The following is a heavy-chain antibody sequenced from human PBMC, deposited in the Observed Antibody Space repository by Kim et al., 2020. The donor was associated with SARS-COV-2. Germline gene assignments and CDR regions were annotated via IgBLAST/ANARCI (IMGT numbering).Heavy chain of an antibody. D-gene: IGHD5-18*01. V-gene: IGHV3-48*03. CDR1: GFTFSSYE. Sequence: GGSLRLSCAASGFTFSSYEMNWVRQAPGKGLEWVSYISSSGSTIYYADSVKGRFTISRDNAKNSLYLQMNSLRAEDTAVYYCAREAMVLYYYYMDVWGKGTTVTVSS. CDR3: AREAMVLYYYYMDV. CDR2: ISSSGSTI. J-gene: IGHJ6*03.